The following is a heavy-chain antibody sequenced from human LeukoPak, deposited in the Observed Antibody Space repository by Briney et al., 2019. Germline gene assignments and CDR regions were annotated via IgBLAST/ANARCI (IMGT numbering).Heavy chain of an antibody. CDR3: ARRPDYGDSVRSPGAFDI. CDR2: IYTSGST. D-gene: IGHD4-17*01. CDR1: GGSISSGSYY. Sequence: SQTLSLTCTLSGGSISSGSYYWSWIRQPAGKGLEWIGRIYTSGSTNYNPSLKSRVTISIDTSKNQFSLKVTSVTAADTAVYYCARRPDYGDSVRSPGAFDIWGQGTMVTVSS. J-gene: IGHJ3*02. V-gene: IGHV4-61*02.